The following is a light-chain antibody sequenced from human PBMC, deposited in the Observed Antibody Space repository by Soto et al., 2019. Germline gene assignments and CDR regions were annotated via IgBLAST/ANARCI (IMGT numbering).Light chain of an antibody. V-gene: IGKV4-1*01. CDR2: WAS. CDR1: QSVLYRSNNKNY. CDR3: QQYYKTPWT. J-gene: IGKJ1*01. Sequence: DIVMTQSPDSLAVSLGERATINCKSSQSVLYRSNNKNYLAWYQHKPGQPPKLLIYWASTRESGVPDRFSGSGSGTVFTLTISSLQAEDVAVYYCQQYYKTPWTFGQGTKVEIK.